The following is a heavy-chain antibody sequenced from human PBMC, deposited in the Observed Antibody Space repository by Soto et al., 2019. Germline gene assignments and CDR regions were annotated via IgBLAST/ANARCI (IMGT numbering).Heavy chain of an antibody. CDR2: IIPILGIA. Sequence: QVQLVQSGAEVKKPGSSVKVSCKASGGTFSSYTISWVRQAPGQGLEWMGRIIPILGIANYAQKFQGRVTXXADKSTSPAYMELSSLRAEDTAVYYCAREGATTASWGQGTLVTVSS. V-gene: IGHV1-69*08. J-gene: IGHJ4*02. CDR3: AREGATTAS. D-gene: IGHD5-12*01. CDR1: GGTFSSYT.